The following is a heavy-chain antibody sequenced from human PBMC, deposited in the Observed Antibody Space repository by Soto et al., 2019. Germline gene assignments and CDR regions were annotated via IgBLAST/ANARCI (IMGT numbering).Heavy chain of an antibody. Sequence: VVSLLLSCTASGFTFSDYAMTWVRQAPGKGLEWVSTISGGSSVTYYGDSVKGRFTISRDNAKKTLFLQLNRLSAEDTATYYCSKVPSKKYHYTRVFWSQGT. CDR3: SKVPSKKYHYTRVF. V-gene: IGHV3-23*01. D-gene: IGHD3-3*01. CDR2: ISGGSSVT. J-gene: IGHJ1*01. CDR1: GFTFSDYA.